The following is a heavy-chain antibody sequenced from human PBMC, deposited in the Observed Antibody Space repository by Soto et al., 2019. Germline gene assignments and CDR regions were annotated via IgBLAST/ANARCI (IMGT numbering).Heavy chain of an antibody. CDR1: GGTFSSYT. V-gene: IGHV1-69*02. Sequence: QVQLVQSGAEVKKPGSSVKVSCKASGGTFSSYTISWVRQAPGQGLEWMGRIIPILGIANYAQKFQGRVTITADKSTSTAYMELSSLRSEDTAVYYCARATLGYCSGGSCSSADNWFDPWGQGTLVTVSS. CDR2: IIPILGIA. CDR3: ARATLGYCSGGSCSSADNWFDP. D-gene: IGHD2-15*01. J-gene: IGHJ5*02.